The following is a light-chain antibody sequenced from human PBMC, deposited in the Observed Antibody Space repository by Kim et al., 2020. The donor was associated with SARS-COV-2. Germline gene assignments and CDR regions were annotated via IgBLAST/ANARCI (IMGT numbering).Light chain of an antibody. CDR1: AFPKQY. CDR3: QSAEDGGIWV. Sequence: SYELTQAPSVSVSPGQTARFTCSGDAFPKQYGYWYQQKPGRAPVLIIYEDTERPSGIPDSFSGSSSVSTVTLCISRLQAEDETDYYCQSAEDGGIWVFGGGAQLTV. CDR2: EDT. J-gene: IGLJ7*01. V-gene: IGLV3-25*03.